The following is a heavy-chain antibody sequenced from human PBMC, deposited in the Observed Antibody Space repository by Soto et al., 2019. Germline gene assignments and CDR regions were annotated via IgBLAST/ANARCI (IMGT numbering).Heavy chain of an antibody. Sequence: GESLKISCKCSGYSFTIYWIGWVRQMPGKGLEWMGIIYPGDSDTRYSPSFQGQVTISADKSISTAYLQWSSLKASDTAMYYCASPTRYCSSTSCTLGGDAFDIWGQGTMVTVSS. CDR1: GYSFTIYW. CDR2: IYPGDSDT. V-gene: IGHV5-51*01. J-gene: IGHJ3*02. D-gene: IGHD2-2*01. CDR3: ASPTRYCSSTSCTLGGDAFDI.